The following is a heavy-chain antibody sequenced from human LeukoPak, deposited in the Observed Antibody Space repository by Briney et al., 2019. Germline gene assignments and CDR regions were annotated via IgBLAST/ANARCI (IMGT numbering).Heavy chain of an antibody. Sequence: KTSETLSLTCFISGGSISSYFWSWVRQPAGKGLEWIGRTYTSGTTNYNTSLMSRVTLSLDTSKNQFSLKLTSVTAADTAVYYCARESGEIGRSMDVWGKGTPVTVSS. V-gene: IGHV4-4*07. CDR3: ARESGEIGRSMDV. D-gene: IGHD2-15*01. J-gene: IGHJ6*03. CDR2: TYTSGTT. CDR1: GGSISSYF.